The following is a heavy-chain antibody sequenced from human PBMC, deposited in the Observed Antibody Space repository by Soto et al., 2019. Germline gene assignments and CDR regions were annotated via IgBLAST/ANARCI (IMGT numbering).Heavy chain of an antibody. J-gene: IGHJ3*02. D-gene: IGHD5-18*01. Sequence: NPSETLSLTCTVSGGSISSGDYYWSWIRQPPGKGLEWIGYIYYSGSTYYNPSLKSRVTISVDTSKNQFSLKLSSVTAADTAVYYCASTQVVDTAMVTTFDIWGQGTMVTVSS. CDR2: IYYSGST. CDR1: GGSISSGDYY. V-gene: IGHV4-30-4*01. CDR3: ASTQVVDTAMVTTFDI.